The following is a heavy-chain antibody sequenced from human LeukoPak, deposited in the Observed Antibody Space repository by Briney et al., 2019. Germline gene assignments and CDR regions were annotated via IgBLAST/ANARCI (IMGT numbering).Heavy chain of an antibody. CDR1: GFTVSSNY. D-gene: IGHD6-13*01. CDR3: ARLFNSSSWRYNWFDP. Sequence: GGSLRLSCAASGFTVSSNYMSWVRQAPGKGLEWVSVIYSGGSTYYADSVKGRFTISRDNSENTLYLQMNSLRAEDTAVYYCARLFNSSSWRYNWFDPWGQGTLVTVSS. J-gene: IGHJ5*02. CDR2: IYSGGST. V-gene: IGHV3-66*04.